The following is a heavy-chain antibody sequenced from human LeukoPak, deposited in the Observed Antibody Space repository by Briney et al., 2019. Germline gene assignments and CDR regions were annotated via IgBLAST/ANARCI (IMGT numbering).Heavy chain of an antibody. J-gene: IGHJ5*02. CDR2: INHSGST. CDR3: ARGAGRFDP. Sequence: PSETLSLTCAVYGGSFSGYYWSWIRQPPGKGLEWIGEINHSGSTNYNPSLKSRVTISVDTSKNQFSLKQSSVTAADTAVYYCARGAGRFDPWGQGTLVTVSS. CDR1: GGSFSGYY. V-gene: IGHV4-34*01. D-gene: IGHD1-14*01.